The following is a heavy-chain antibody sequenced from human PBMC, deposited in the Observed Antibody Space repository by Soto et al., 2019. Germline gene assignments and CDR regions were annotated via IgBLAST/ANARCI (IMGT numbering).Heavy chain of an antibody. D-gene: IGHD6-19*01. V-gene: IGHV1-8*01. Sequence: QVQLVQSGAEVKKPGASVKVSCKASGYTFTSYDINWVRQATGQGLEWMGWMNPNSGNTGYAQKFQGRVTMTSNTTISTAYMELRSLRSEDTAVYYCARPSLISCLVRPYYFDDCGQGTLVTVSS. CDR1: GYTFTSYD. CDR3: ARPSLISCLVRPYYFDD. J-gene: IGHJ4*02. CDR2: MNPNSGNT.